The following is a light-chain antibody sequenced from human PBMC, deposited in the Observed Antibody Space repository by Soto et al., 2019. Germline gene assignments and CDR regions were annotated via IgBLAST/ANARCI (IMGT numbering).Light chain of an antibody. CDR2: GAS. CDR3: QQYGSSPRYS. Sequence: EIVLTQFPDTLSLSPGERATLSCRASQSIRSSYLAWYQQRPGQAPRLLIYGASSRATGIPDRFNGSGSGTDFTLTISSLEYEDFAVYYCQQYGSSPRYSFGQGTKLEI. CDR1: QSIRSSY. V-gene: IGKV3-20*01. J-gene: IGKJ2*03.